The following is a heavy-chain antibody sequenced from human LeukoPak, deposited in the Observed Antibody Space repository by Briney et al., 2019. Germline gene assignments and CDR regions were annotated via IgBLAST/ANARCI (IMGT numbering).Heavy chain of an antibody. J-gene: IGHJ4*02. V-gene: IGHV3-7*01. CDR2: INQDGSEK. D-gene: IGHD1-1*01. Sequence: PGGSLRLSCAASGFTFSTFWMDWVRQAPGRGLGWVANINQDGSEKYYVDSVKGRFTISRDNAKNSLYLQMNSLKAEDTAVYYCTRQLEPHWGQGTPVTVSS. CDR1: GFTFSTFW. CDR3: TRQLEPH.